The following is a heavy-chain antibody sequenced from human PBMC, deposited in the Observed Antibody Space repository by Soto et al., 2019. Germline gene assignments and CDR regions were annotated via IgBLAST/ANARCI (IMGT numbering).Heavy chain of an antibody. J-gene: IGHJ6*02. CDR2: IIPIFGTA. Sequence: SVQVSCKASGGTFSSYAISWVRQAPGQGLEWMGGIIPIFGTANYAQKFQGRVTITADESTSTAYTELSSLRSEDTAVYYCARDLAYSSSSYGMDVWGQGTTVTV. V-gene: IGHV1-69*01. CDR1: GGTFSSYA. D-gene: IGHD6-6*01. CDR3: ARDLAYSSSSYGMDV.